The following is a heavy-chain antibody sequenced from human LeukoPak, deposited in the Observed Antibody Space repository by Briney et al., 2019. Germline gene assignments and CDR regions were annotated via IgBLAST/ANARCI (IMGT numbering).Heavy chain of an antibody. CDR2: ISGSDETT. CDR3: ANNRYSSRWRGAFDV. V-gene: IGHV3-23*01. Sequence: GGSLRLSCEASGFTFSSSGMSWVRQAPGKGLEWVSSISGSDETTYYADSVKGRFTISRDNSKNTLYLQMNSLRAEDTAVYYCANNRYSSRWRGAFDVWGQGTMVTVSS. J-gene: IGHJ3*01. CDR1: GFTFSSSG. D-gene: IGHD6-13*01.